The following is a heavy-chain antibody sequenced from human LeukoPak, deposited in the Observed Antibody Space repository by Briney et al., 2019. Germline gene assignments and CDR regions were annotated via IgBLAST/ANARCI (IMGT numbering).Heavy chain of an antibody. CDR1: GFTFSNYM. J-gene: IGHJ4*02. V-gene: IGHV3-74*01. Sequence: GGSLRLSCAASGFTFSNYMMHWVRQAAGKGLVWVSRIKSDGITITYADSVKGRFTISRDNAKNTLYLQMNSLRAEDTAVYYCLRDLNWSLDQWGQGTLFTVSS. D-gene: IGHD1-20*01. CDR2: IKSDGITI. CDR3: LRDLNWSLDQ.